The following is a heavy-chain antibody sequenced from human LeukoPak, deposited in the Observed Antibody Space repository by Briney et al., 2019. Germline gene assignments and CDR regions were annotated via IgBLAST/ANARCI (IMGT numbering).Heavy chain of an antibody. CDR1: GGSISSYY. J-gene: IGHJ4*02. D-gene: IGHD4-17*01. CDR3: ARHLAYGDYADY. Sequence: KASETLSLTCTVSGGSISSYYWSWIRQPPGKGLEWIGYIYYSGSTNYNPSLKSRVTISVDTSKNQFSLKLSSVTAADTAVYYCARHLAYGDYADYWGQGTLVTVS. V-gene: IGHV4-59*08. CDR2: IYYSGST.